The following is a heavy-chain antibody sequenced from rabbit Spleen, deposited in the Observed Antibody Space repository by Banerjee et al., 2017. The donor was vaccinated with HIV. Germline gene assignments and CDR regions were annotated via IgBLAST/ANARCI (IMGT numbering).Heavy chain of an antibody. Sequence: QEQLVESGGGLVQPGGSLKLSCKASEFDFSNYGVSWVRQVPGKGLEWIGYIEPVFGITYYASWAKGRFTISKTSSTTVTLQMTSLTAADTATYFCARDLTGVIGWNFKLWGPGTLVTVS. V-gene: IGHV1S39*01. D-gene: IGHD1-1*01. J-gene: IGHJ4*01. CDR3: ARDLTGVIGWNFKL. CDR2: IEPVFGIT. CDR1: EFDFSNYG.